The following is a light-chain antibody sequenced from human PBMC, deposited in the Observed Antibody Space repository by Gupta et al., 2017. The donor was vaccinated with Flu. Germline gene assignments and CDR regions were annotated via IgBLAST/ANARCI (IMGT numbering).Light chain of an antibody. V-gene: IGKV4-1*01. CDR2: WAS. Sequence: DIVMTQSPDSLAVSLGERATINCKSSQSVLYSPNNKNYLAWYQHKPGQPPKLLIQWASARESGVPDRFSGRGSGTDFTLTISSRQAEDMAVYYCHQDRSLPWTFGQGTKVEIK. J-gene: IGKJ1*01. CDR3: HQDRSLPWT. CDR1: QSVLYSPNNKNY.